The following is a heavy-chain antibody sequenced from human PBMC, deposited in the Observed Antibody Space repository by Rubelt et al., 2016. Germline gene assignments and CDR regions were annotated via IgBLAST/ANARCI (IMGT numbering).Heavy chain of an antibody. CDR1: GYTFTGYY. Sequence: QVQLVQSGAEVKKPGASVKVSCKASGYTFTGYYTHWVRQAPGQGLEWMGRINPNSGGTNYAQKFQGRVTMTRDTSISTAYMELSRLRSDDTAVYYCAGHLEGSGSYYYYGMDVWGQGTTVTVSS. CDR2: INPNSGGT. V-gene: IGHV1-2*06. D-gene: IGHD1-26*01. J-gene: IGHJ6*02. CDR3: AGHLEGSGSYYYYGMDV.